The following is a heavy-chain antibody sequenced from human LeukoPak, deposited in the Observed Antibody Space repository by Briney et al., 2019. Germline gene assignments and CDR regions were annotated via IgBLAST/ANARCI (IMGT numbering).Heavy chain of an antibody. Sequence: PGASVKVSCKASGYTFTGYYIHWVRQAPGQGLEWMGWINPNSGGTNYAQKFQGRVTMTRDPSISTAYMELSRLRSDDTAVYYCVRGHPIERYYYDSSGYPWGQGTLVTVSS. CDR1: GYTFTGYY. CDR3: VRGHPIERYYYDSSGYP. D-gene: IGHD3-22*01. J-gene: IGHJ4*02. CDR2: INPNSGGT. V-gene: IGHV1-2*02.